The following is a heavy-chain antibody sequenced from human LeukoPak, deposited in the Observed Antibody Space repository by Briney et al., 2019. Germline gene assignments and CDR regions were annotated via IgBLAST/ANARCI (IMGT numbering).Heavy chain of an antibody. V-gene: IGHV1-69*05. Sequence: ASVKVSCKASGGTFSSYAISWVRQAPGQGLEWMGRIIPIFGTANYAQKFQGRVTITTDESTSTAYMELSSLRSEGTAVYYCAREGKNYYDSSGGYYFDYWGQGTLVTVSS. CDR1: GGTFSSYA. J-gene: IGHJ4*02. CDR3: AREGKNYYDSSGGYYFDY. CDR2: IIPIFGTA. D-gene: IGHD3-22*01.